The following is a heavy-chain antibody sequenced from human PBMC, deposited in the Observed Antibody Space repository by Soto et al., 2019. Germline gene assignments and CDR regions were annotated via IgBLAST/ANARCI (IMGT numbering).Heavy chain of an antibody. CDR1: RYTFSDCY. J-gene: IGHJ4*02. V-gene: IGHV1-46*01. CDR3: AREMITIRGVYFDY. Sequence: ASVKASCKASRYTFSDCYIHSVRQSPGQGLEWMGIIAPTRGNTKYTQKFQDRVNMTRDTSTSTVFMDLSSLRPADTAVYYCAREMITIRGVYFDYWGQGTLVTVSS. CDR2: IAPTRGNT. D-gene: IGHD3-16*01.